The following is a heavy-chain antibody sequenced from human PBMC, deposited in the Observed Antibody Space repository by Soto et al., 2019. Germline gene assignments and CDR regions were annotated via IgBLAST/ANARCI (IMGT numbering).Heavy chain of an antibody. V-gene: IGHV3-73*01. J-gene: IGHJ3*02. CDR1: GFTFSGSA. CDR2: IRSKANSYAT. D-gene: IGHD3-10*01. CDR3: TRAHYYGSGQDAFDI. Sequence: EVQLVESGGGLVQPGGSLKLSCAASGFTFSGSAMHWVRQASGKGLEWVGRIRSKANSYATAYAASVKGRFTISRDDSKNTAYLQMNSLKTEDTAVYYCTRAHYYGSGQDAFDIWGQGTMVTVSS.